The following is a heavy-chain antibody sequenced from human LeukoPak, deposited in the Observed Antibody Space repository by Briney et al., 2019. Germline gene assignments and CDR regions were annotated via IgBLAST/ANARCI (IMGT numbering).Heavy chain of an antibody. Sequence: ASVKVSCKASEFTFTDSLMQWVRQARGQRLEWIGWIVVGSGNTNYAQKFQERVTITRDMSTSTAYMELGSLRSEDTAVYYCATGSGWYSPDYWGQGTLVTVSS. CDR2: IVVGSGNT. V-gene: IGHV1-58*02. CDR3: ATGSGWYSPDY. J-gene: IGHJ4*02. CDR1: EFTFTDSL. D-gene: IGHD6-19*01.